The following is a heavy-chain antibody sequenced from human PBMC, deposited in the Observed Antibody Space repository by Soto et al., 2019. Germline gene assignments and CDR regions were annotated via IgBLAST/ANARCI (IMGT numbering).Heavy chain of an antibody. D-gene: IGHD6-13*01. V-gene: IGHV4-39*02. CDR3: ARRVVAAFHGYYYYIDV. J-gene: IGHJ6*03. Sequence: PSETLSLTCVVSGDSMTRGSYYWAWIRQPPGKGLEWIGSFYYTGSTNYNPSLKSRVTVSADTSNNHFSLRLSSVTAADTAVYYCARRVVAAFHGYYYYIDVWGKGTTVTVSS. CDR2: FYYTGST. CDR1: GDSMTRGSYY.